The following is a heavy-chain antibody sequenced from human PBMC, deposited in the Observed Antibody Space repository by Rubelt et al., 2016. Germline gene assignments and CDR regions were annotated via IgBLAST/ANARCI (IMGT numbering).Heavy chain of an antibody. CDR2: ISSIGTYQ. D-gene: IGHD2-21*02. Sequence: EVQLVESGGGLVKPGGSLRLSCADSGFTFSDFNMNWVRQAPGKGLELVSSISSIGTYQYFADSVKGRFTISRDNAKTSLYLQLNSLRAEDTAVYYCARGGHSDGLNYWGQGTLVTVSS. J-gene: IGHJ4*02. CDR3: ARGGHSDGLNY. CDR1: GFTFSDFN. V-gene: IGHV3-21*01.